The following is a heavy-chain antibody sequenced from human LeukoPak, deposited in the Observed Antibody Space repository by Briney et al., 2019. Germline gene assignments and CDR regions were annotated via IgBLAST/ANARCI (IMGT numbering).Heavy chain of an antibody. CDR3: ARSSKDGYKIR. D-gene: IGHD5-24*01. Sequence: ASVKVSCKASGYTFTGYYMHWVRQAPGQGLEWMGRINPNSGGTNYAQRFQGRVTMTRDTSISTAYMELSRLRSDDTAVYYCARSSKDGYKIRWGQGTLVTVSS. V-gene: IGHV1-2*06. J-gene: IGHJ4*02. CDR2: INPNSGGT. CDR1: GYTFTGYY.